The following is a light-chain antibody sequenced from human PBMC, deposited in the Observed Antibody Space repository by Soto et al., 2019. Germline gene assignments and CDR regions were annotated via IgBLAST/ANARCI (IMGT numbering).Light chain of an antibody. CDR3: GTWDSSLSAVV. V-gene: IGLV1-51*02. Sequence: QSVLTQPPSVSAAPGQKVTISCSGSSSNIGNNYVSWYQQLPGTAPKLLIYENNKRPSGIPDRFSGSKSGTSATLGITGLQTGDEVDYYCGTWDSSLSAVVFGTGTKVTVL. CDR2: ENN. J-gene: IGLJ1*01. CDR1: SSNIGNNY.